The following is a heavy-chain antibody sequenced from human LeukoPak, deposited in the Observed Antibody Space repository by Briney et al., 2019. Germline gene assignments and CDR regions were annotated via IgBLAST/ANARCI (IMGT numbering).Heavy chain of an antibody. D-gene: IGHD4-23*01. CDR2: INHSGST. V-gene: IGHV4-34*01. CDR3: ARVDYGGNSPGDWFDP. CDR1: GGSFSGYY. Sequence: SETLSLTCAVYGGSFSGYYWSWIRQPPGKGLEWIGEINHSGSTNYNPSLKSRVTISVDTSKNQFSLKLSSVTAADTAVYYCARVDYGGNSPGDWFDPWGQGTLVTVSS. J-gene: IGHJ5*02.